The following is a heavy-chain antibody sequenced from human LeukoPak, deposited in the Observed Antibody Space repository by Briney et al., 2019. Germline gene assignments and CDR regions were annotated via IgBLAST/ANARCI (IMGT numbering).Heavy chain of an antibody. CDR2: IFYDGSNK. D-gene: IGHD2/OR15-2a*01. Sequence: GGSLRLSCAASGFTFSNYGMHWVRQAPGKGLEWLAAIFYDGSNKYYADTVKGRFTISRDNSKNTLYLQVNSLTAEDTAVYYCARDQALYFSYGDYWGQGTLVTVSS. V-gene: IGHV3-33*01. J-gene: IGHJ4*02. CDR3: ARDQALYFSYGDY. CDR1: GFTFSNYG.